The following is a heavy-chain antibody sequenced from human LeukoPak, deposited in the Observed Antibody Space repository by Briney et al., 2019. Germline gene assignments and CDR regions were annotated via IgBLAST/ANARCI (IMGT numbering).Heavy chain of an antibody. J-gene: IGHJ4*02. CDR1: GFTFSTYA. D-gene: IGHD6-25*01. CDR3: ARDKGVGYHEGNYFEY. CDR2: ISYDGSNK. Sequence: GGSLRLSCAASGFTFSTYALHWVRQAPGKGLEWVSVISYDGSNKKYADAVEGRFTISRDNSKNALYLQMDSLGAEDTAVYYCARDKGVGYHEGNYFEYWGQGTLVTVSS. V-gene: IGHV3-30-3*01.